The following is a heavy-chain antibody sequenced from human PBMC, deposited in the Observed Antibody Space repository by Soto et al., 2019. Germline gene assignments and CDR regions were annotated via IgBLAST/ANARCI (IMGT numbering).Heavy chain of an antibody. CDR2: INLNSGHT. Sequence: QVQLVPSGAEVKKPGASVKVSCKASGYPFTTYDISWVLQAAGQGLAWMGWINLNSGHTDYAQRFQGRGTMTRNTSLSTAYMELTSLSSEDTAVYYCARGRGWRDYWGQGTLVTVSS. CDR1: GYPFTTYD. V-gene: IGHV1-8*01. D-gene: IGHD6-19*01. CDR3: ARGRGWRDY. J-gene: IGHJ4*02.